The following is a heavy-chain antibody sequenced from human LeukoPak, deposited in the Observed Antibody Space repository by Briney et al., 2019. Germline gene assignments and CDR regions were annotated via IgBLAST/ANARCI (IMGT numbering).Heavy chain of an antibody. V-gene: IGHV1-18*01. CDR2: ISGYNGNT. Sequence: ASVKVSCKASGYTFTRYAFTWVRQAPGQGLEWMGWISGYNGNTNYAQKLQGGVTMTTDTSTSTVYMELRSLRSDDTAVYYCARQSEMGAMFDYWGQGTLVTVSS. CDR1: GYTFTRYA. J-gene: IGHJ4*02. CDR3: ARQSEMGAMFDY. D-gene: IGHD1-26*01.